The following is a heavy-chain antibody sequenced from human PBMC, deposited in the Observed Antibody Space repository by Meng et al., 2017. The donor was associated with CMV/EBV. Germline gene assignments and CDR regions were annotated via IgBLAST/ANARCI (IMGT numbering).Heavy chain of an antibody. J-gene: IGHJ6*02. CDR2: IIPIFGTA. CDR3: ARVIVVPAAIPLYYYYGMDV. CDR1: GGTFSSYA. D-gene: IGHD2-2*02. Sequence: SVKVSCKASGGTFSSYAISWVRQAPGQGLEWRGGIIPIFGTANYAQKFQGRVTITTDESTSTAYMELSSLRSEDTAVYYCARVIVVPAAIPLYYYYGMDVWGQGTTVTVSS. V-gene: IGHV1-69*05.